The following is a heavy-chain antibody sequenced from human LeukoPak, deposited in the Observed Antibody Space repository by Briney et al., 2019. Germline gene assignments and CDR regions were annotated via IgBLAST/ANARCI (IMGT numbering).Heavy chain of an antibody. D-gene: IGHD1-20*01. CDR1: GFTFSSYW. Sequence: GGSLRLSCAASGFTFSSYWMHWVRQAPGKGLVWVSRIHTDGSVTTYADSVRGRFTISRDNAKNTLYLQMNTLKTEDTAVYYCITDHKDNWNPPGGIWGQGTMVTVSS. CDR2: IHTDGSVT. V-gene: IGHV3-74*01. CDR3: ITDHKDNWNPPGGI. J-gene: IGHJ3*02.